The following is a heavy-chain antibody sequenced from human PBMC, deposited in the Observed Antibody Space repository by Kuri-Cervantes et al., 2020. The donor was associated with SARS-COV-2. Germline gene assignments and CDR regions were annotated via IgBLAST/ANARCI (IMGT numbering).Heavy chain of an antibody. J-gene: IGHJ5*02. D-gene: IGHD3-22*01. CDR2: INPNSGGT. V-gene: IGHV1-2*02. Sequence: ASVKVSCKASGYTFTGYYMHWVRQAPGQGLEWMGWINPNSGGTNYAQKFQGRVTMARDTSISTAYMELSGLRSDDTAVYYCARVPYYYDSSGQKFDPWGQGTLVTVSS. CDR1: GYTFTGYY. CDR3: ARVPYYYDSSGQKFDP.